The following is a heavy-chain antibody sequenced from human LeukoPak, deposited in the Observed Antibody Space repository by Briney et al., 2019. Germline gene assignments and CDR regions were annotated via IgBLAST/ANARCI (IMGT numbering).Heavy chain of an antibody. CDR1: GYTFTSRD. CDR3: VRVGYGSY. Sequence: GASVKVSCKASGYTFTSRDINWVRHTTGQGLEWMGWMTPITGNTGYAQKFQGRVTLTRDTSISTAYLEVSSLRSEDTAVYYCVRVGYGSYWGQGTLVTVSS. D-gene: IGHD3-10*01. CDR2: MTPITGNT. J-gene: IGHJ4*02. V-gene: IGHV1-8*01.